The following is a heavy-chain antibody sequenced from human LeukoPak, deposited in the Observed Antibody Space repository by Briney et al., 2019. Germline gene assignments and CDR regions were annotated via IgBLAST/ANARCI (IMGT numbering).Heavy chain of an antibody. D-gene: IGHD3-9*01. J-gene: IGHJ5*02. V-gene: IGHV1-8*01. CDR3: ARQSLLGPDYYDILTGYYTLSWFDP. CDR2: MNPNSGNT. CDR1: GYTFTSYD. Sequence: ASVKVSCKASGYTFTSYDINWVRQATGQGLEWMGWMNPNSGNTGYAQKFQGRVTMTRETSISTAYMELSSLRSDDTAVYYCARQSLLGPDYYDILTGYYTLSWFDPWGQGTLVTVSS.